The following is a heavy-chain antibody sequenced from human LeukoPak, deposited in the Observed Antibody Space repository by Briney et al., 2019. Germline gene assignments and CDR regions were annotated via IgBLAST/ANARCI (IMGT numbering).Heavy chain of an antibody. V-gene: IGHV1-69*04. CDR2: IIPIFGIA. J-gene: IGHJ4*02. D-gene: IGHD3-22*01. CDR1: GGTFSSYA. CDR3: ARTHYDSSGYYYVGLVY. Sequence: ASVKVSCKASGGTFSSYAISWVRQAPGQGLEWMGRIIPIFGIANYAQKFQGRVTITADKSTSTAYMELSSLRSEDTAVYYCARTHYDSSGYYYVGLVYRGQGTLVTVSS.